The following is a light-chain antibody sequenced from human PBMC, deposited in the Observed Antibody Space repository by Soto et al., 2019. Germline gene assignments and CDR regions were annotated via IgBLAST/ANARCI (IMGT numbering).Light chain of an antibody. Sequence: EIVMTQSPATLSVSPGERATLSCRASQSVSSNLAWYQQKRGQAPRLLIYGASTRATDIPARFSGSGSGTEFTLTISSLESEDFAVYYCQQYSNWPPWTFGQGTKVEIK. CDR2: GAS. V-gene: IGKV3-15*01. CDR3: QQYSNWPPWT. CDR1: QSVSSN. J-gene: IGKJ1*01.